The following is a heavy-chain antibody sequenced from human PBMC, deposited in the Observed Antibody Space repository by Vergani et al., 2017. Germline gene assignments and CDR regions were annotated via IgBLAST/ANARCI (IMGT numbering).Heavy chain of an antibody. J-gene: IGHJ4*02. D-gene: IGHD3-10*01. V-gene: IGHV3-9*01. CDR3: AKDIDGSGSYPDY. Sequence: EVQLVESGGGLVKPGGSLRLSCAASGFTFDDYAMHWVRQAPGKGLEWVSGISWNSGSIGYADSVKGRFTISRDNAKNSLYLQMNSLRAEDTALYYCAKDIDGSGSYPDYWGQGTLVTVSS. CDR1: GFTFDDYA. CDR2: ISWNSGSI.